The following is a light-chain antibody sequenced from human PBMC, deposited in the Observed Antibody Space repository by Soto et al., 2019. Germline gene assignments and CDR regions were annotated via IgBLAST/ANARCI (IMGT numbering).Light chain of an antibody. J-gene: IGLJ3*02. CDR1: SSDVGGYDY. Sequence: QSVLTQPRSVSGSPGQSVTISCTGTSSDVGGYDYVSWYQQHPGKAPKLIIFEVDNRPSGISFRFSGSKSGNTASLTISGLQSGDEADYYCSSFTGTTSLGVFGGGTKLTVL. V-gene: IGLV2-14*03. CDR2: EVD. CDR3: SSFTGTTSLGV.